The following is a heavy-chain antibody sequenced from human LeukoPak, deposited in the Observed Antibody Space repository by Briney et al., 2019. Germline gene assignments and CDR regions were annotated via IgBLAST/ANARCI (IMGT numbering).Heavy chain of an antibody. D-gene: IGHD6-19*01. J-gene: IGHJ4*02. CDR3: ARGYSSGPDY. CDR1: GFTFSSYS. Sequence: PGGSLRLSCAASGFTFSSYSVNWVRQAPGKGLEWGSSISSSGSNIHYADSVKGRFTISRDNAENSLYLQMTSLRAEDTAMYYCARGYSSGPDYWGQGALVTVSS. V-gene: IGHV3-21*01. CDR2: ISSSGSNI.